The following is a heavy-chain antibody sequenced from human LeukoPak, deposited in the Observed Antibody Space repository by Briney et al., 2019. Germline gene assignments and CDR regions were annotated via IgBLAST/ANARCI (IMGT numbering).Heavy chain of an antibody. D-gene: IGHD3-10*01. CDR1: GYSFTSYW. V-gene: IGHV5-51*01. Sequence: GESLKIPCKGSGYSFTSYWIGWVRQMPGKGLEWMGIIYPGDSDTRYSPSFQGQVTISADKSISTAYLQWSSLKASDTAMYYCARPRPYTYYYGSGTLNAFDIWGQGTMVTVSS. J-gene: IGHJ3*02. CDR3: ARPRPYTYYYGSGTLNAFDI. CDR2: IYPGDSDT.